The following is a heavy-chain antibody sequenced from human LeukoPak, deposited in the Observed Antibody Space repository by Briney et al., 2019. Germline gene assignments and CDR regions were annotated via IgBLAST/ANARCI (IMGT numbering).Heavy chain of an antibody. CDR3: ARDSGWNLDY. CDR2: ISYDGSTK. V-gene: IGHV3-30-3*01. Sequence: GGSLRLSCEASGFTFSAHTMHWVRQTPGKGPEWVAVISYDGSTKIYADSVKGRFSISRDNPKNTLSLQMNSLRPEDTAVYYCARDSGWNLDYWGQGTLVTV. D-gene: IGHD3-10*01. J-gene: IGHJ4*02. CDR1: GFTFSAHT.